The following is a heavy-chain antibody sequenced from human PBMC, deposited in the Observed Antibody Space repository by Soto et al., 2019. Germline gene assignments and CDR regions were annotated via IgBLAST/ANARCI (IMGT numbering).Heavy chain of an antibody. J-gene: IGHJ4*02. CDR3: AKGDSSGYFNYFDY. CDR2: ISYDGSNK. D-gene: IGHD3-22*01. CDR1: GFTFSSYG. V-gene: IGHV3-30*18. Sequence: GGSLRLSCAASGFTFSSYGMHWVRQAPGKGLEWVAVISYDGSNKYYADSVKGRFTISRDNSKNTLYLQMNSLRAEDTAVYYCAKGDSSGYFNYFDYWGQGTLVTVSS.